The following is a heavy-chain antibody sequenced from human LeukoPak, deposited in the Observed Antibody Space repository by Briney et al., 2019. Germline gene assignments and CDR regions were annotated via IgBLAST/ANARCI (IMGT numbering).Heavy chain of an antibody. J-gene: IGHJ6*02. Sequence: PSETLSLTCTVSGGSISSSSYYWGWIRQPPGKGLEWIGSIYYSGSTYYNPSLKSRVTISVDTSKNQFSLKLSSVTAADTAVYYCAGRPLKYNYYYGMDVWGQGTTVTVSS. CDR3: AGRPLKYNYYYGMDV. V-gene: IGHV4-39*01. CDR2: IYYSGST. CDR1: GGSISSSSYY.